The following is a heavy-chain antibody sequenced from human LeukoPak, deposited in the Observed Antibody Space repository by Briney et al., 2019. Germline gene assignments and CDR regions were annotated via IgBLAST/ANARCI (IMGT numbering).Heavy chain of an antibody. V-gene: IGHV4-4*07. D-gene: IGHD5-18*01. CDR2: IYTSGST. Sequence: PSETLSLTCTVSGGSISSYYWSWIRQPAGKGLEWIGRIYTSGSTNYNPSLKSRVTMSVDTSKNQFSLKLSSVTAADTAVYYCASYLWSYSYGLNGYFDYWGQGTLVTVSS. CDR3: ASYLWSYSYGLNGYFDY. CDR1: GGSISSYY. J-gene: IGHJ4*02.